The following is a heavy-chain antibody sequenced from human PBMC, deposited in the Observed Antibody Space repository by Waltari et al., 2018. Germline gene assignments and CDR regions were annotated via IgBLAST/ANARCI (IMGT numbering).Heavy chain of an antibody. J-gene: IGHJ3*02. Sequence: EVQLVESGGGLVQPGGSLRLSCAASGFTFRTYWMRWVRQAPGKGLEWVANIKQDGSETYYVGSVKGRFTISRDNAKNSLFLQMNSLRAEDTALYYCTRSGLRFLEWLDAFDIWGQGTMVTVSS. CDR1: GFTFRTYW. D-gene: IGHD3-3*01. CDR3: TRSGLRFLEWLDAFDI. V-gene: IGHV3-7*01. CDR2: IKQDGSET.